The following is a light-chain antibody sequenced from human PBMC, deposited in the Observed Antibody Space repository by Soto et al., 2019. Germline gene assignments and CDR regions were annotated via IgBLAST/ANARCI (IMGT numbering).Light chain of an antibody. V-gene: IGLV2-11*01. CDR1: SSDVGGYNY. CDR3: CSYAGSYTSL. Sequence: QSVLTQPRSVSGSPGQSVTISCTGTSSDVGGYNYVSWYQQHPGKAPKLMIYDVSKRPSGVPDRFSGSKSGNTASLTISGLQVEDEADYYCCSYAGSYTSLFGGGTKLTVL. J-gene: IGLJ2*01. CDR2: DVS.